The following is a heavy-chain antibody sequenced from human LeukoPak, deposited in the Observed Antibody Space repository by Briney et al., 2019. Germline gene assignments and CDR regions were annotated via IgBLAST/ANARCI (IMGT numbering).Heavy chain of an antibody. CDR2: INPNSGGT. Sequence: ASVKVSCKASGYTFTSYYMHWMRQAPGQGLEWMGWINPNSGGTDYAQKFQGRVTMTRDTSISTAFMELSNLRSDDTAVYYCARDYRDYDYVWGSYRYIAPGYWGQGTLVTVSS. CDR1: GYTFTSYY. CDR3: ARDYRDYDYVWGSYRYIAPGY. J-gene: IGHJ4*02. D-gene: IGHD3-16*02. V-gene: IGHV1-2*02.